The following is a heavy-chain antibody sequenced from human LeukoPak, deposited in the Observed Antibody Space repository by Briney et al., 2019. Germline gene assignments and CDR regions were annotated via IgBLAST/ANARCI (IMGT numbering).Heavy chain of an antibody. CDR1: GFTFSSYA. CDR2: IKSKTDGGTT. D-gene: IGHD2-15*01. V-gene: IGHV3-15*01. Sequence: PGGSLRLSCAASGFTFSSYAMSWVRQAPGKGLEWVGRIKSKTDGGTTDYAAPVKGRFTISTDDSKNTLYLQMNSLKTEDTAVYYCTTDKDIVVVVAAFDYWGQGTLVTVSS. J-gene: IGHJ4*02. CDR3: TTDKDIVVVVAAFDY.